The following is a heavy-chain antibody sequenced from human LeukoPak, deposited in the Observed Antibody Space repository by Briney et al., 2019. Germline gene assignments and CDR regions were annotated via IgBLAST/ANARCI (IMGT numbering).Heavy chain of an antibody. V-gene: IGHV1-8*01. J-gene: IGHJ6*02. CDR3: ARGRATRHYYYYGMDV. Sequence: GASVKVSCKASGYTFTSYDINWVRQATGQGLEWMGWMNPNSGDTGYAQKFQGRVTMTRNTSISTAYMELSSLRSEDTAVYYCARGRATRHYYYYGMDVWGQGTTVTVSS. CDR2: MNPNSGDT. CDR1: GYTFTSYD. D-gene: IGHD1-26*01.